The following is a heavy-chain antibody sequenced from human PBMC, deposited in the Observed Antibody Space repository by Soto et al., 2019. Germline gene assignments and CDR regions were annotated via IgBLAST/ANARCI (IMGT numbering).Heavy chain of an antibody. V-gene: IGHV1-2*02. J-gene: IGHJ4*01. CDR2: TNSKIGVT. CDR3: ERAHVRLQLGTSDC. D-gene: IGHD1-1*01. CDR1: GYSFTDYY. Sequence: ASVKVSCKDSGYSFTDYYMHWVRLVPGQGLEWMGWTNSKIGVTKYPQKFQGRVTMTRDTASSTAYMELTRLRSDDTAVYYCERAHVRLQLGTSDCWG.